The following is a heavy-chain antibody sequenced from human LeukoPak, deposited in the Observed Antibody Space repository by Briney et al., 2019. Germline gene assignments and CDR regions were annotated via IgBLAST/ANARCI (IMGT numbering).Heavy chain of an antibody. V-gene: IGHV3-9*01. CDR2: ISWNSGSI. Sequence: GRSLRLSCAASGFTFDDYAMHWVRQAPGKGLEWVSGISWNSGSISYADSVKGRFSIPRDNAKNSLYLQMNSLRAEDTALYYCAKAHCSSTSCQSYYWGQGTLVTVSS. J-gene: IGHJ4*02. CDR3: AKAHCSSTSCQSYY. CDR1: GFTFDDYA. D-gene: IGHD2-2*01.